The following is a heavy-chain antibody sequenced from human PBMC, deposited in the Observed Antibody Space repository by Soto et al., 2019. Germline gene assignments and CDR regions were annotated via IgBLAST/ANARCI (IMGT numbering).Heavy chain of an antibody. CDR1: GYTFTSYG. D-gene: IGHD2-21*02. CDR3: ARDDSQGLRYYYYYGMDV. Sequence: QVQLVQSGAEVKEPGASVKVSCNASGYTFTSYGITWVRQAPGQGLEWMGWISAYSGDTNYAQNLQGRVTMTADTSTSTAYMELRSLRSDDTAVYYCARDDSQGLRYYYYYGMDVWGQGTTVTVSS. V-gene: IGHV1-18*01. CDR2: ISAYSGDT. J-gene: IGHJ6*02.